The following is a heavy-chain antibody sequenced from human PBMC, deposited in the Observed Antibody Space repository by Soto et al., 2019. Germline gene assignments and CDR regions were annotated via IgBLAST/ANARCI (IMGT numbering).Heavy chain of an antibody. V-gene: IGHV1-69*13. Sequence: ASVKVSCKASGGTFSSYAISWVRQAPGQGLEWMGGIIPIFGTANYAQKFQGRVTITADESTSTSYMELSSLRSEDTAVYYCARVFQGPFVCASDAFDIWGQGTMVTVSS. CDR1: GGTFSSYA. CDR3: ARVFQGPFVCASDAFDI. D-gene: IGHD2-21*01. CDR2: IIPIFGTA. J-gene: IGHJ3*02.